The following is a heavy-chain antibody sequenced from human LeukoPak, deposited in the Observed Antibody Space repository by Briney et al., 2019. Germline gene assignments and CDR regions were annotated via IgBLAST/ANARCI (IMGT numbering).Heavy chain of an antibody. V-gene: IGHV1-18*01. Sequence: ASVKVSCKASGYTFTSYGISWVRQAPGQGLEWMGWISAYNGNTNYAQKLQGRVTMTTDTSTSTAYMELRSLRSDDTAVYYCARSQAYCGGDCYSPVDYWGQGTLVTVSS. CDR1: GYTFTSYG. CDR3: ARSQAYCGGDCYSPVDY. CDR2: ISAYNGNT. J-gene: IGHJ4*02. D-gene: IGHD2-21*02.